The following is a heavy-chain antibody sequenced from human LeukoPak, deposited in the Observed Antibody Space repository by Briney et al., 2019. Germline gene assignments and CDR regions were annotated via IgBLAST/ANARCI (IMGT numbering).Heavy chain of an antibody. CDR3: ARSRGDSTGWYTFDY. J-gene: IGHJ4*02. V-gene: IGHV4-59*08. Sequence: SETLSLTCTVSGGSISSYYWGCIRQPPGKGLEWIGYIYYRGSTNYNPSLKSRVTISLDTSNNQFSLKLTSVTAADTAVYYCARSRGDSTGWYTFDYWGQGTLVTVSS. CDR1: GGSISSYY. CDR2: IYYRGST. D-gene: IGHD6-19*01.